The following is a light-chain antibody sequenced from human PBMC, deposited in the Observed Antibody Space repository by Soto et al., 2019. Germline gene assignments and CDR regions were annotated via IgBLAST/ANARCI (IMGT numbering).Light chain of an antibody. Sequence: DIQLTQSPSFLSASVGDRVTITCRASQGLNSYFAWYQQKPGKAPKLLLYATSTLQSVFPSRFSGSGSGAEFTLTITSLQPEDIANYYCQQLNSYPVTVGGGTKVEIK. V-gene: IGKV1-9*01. CDR1: QGLNSY. CDR3: QQLNSYPVT. CDR2: ATS. J-gene: IGKJ4*01.